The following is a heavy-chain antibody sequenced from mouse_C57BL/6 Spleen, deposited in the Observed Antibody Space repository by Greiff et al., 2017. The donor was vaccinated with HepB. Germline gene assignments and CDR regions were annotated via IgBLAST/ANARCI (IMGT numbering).Heavy chain of an antibody. CDR2: ISNGGGST. V-gene: IGHV5-12*01. Sequence: EVKVVESGGGLVQPGGSLKLSCAASGFTFSDYYMYWVRQTPEKRLEWVAYISNGGGSTYYPDTVKGRFTISRDNAKNTLYLQMSRLKSEDTAMYYCARHGLRRTPFAYWGQGTLVTVSA. CDR3: ARHGLRRTPFAY. D-gene: IGHD2-4*01. J-gene: IGHJ3*01. CDR1: GFTFSDYY.